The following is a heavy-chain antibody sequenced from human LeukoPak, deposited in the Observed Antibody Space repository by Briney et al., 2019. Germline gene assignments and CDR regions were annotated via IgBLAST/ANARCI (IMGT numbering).Heavy chain of an antibody. CDR2: IIPILGIA. Sequence: ASVKVSCKASGGTFSSYTISWVRQAPGQGLEWMGRIIPILGIANYAQKFQGRVTITADKSTSTAYMELSSLRSEDTAVYYCARLCGDDCLVEYFQHWGQGTLVTVSS. D-gene: IGHD2-21*02. CDR1: GGTFSSYT. J-gene: IGHJ1*01. CDR3: ARLCGDDCLVEYFQH. V-gene: IGHV1-69*02.